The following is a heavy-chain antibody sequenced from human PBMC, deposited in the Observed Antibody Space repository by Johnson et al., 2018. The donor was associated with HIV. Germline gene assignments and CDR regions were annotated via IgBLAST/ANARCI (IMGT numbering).Heavy chain of an antibody. Sequence: VQLVESGGGVVRPGRSLRLSCAASGFTVSSNYMSWVRQAPGKGLEWVSIIYGAGRTYYADSVKGRCTISRDNSNNTLYLQMNSLRAEDTAVYYCARDGWGSRGWDDAFDIWGQGTMVTVSS. V-gene: IGHV3-66*02. CDR1: GFTVSSNY. CDR2: IYGAGRT. J-gene: IGHJ3*02. D-gene: IGHD5-24*01. CDR3: ARDGWGSRGWDDAFDI.